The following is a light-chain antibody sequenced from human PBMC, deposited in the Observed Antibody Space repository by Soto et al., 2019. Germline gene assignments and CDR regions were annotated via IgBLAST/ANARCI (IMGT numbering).Light chain of an antibody. Sequence: DIQMTQSPSTLSASVGDRVTITCRASHSISSWLAWYQQKPGKAPKLLIYKASSLESGVPSRFSGSGSGTEFTLTISSLQPDDIATYYCQQYNSYSPLTFGGGTKVDIK. CDR3: QQYNSYSPLT. CDR2: KAS. J-gene: IGKJ4*01. V-gene: IGKV1-5*03. CDR1: HSISSW.